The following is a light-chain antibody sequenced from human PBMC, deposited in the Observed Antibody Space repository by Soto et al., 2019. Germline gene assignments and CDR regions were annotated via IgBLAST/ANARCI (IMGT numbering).Light chain of an antibody. V-gene: IGKV3-20*01. J-gene: IGKJ2*01. Sequence: EIVLTQSPGTLSLSPGERTTLSCRASQSVDSINLAWYQQKPGQAPRLLIYGASSWATGVPYRFSGSGSGTDFTLTISRLEPEDFAVYYCQHYGTSPYTFGQGTKLEIK. CDR2: GAS. CDR1: QSVDSIN. CDR3: QHYGTSPYT.